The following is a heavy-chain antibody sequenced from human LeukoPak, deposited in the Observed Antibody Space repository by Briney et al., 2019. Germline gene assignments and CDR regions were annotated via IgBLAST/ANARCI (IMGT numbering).Heavy chain of an antibody. CDR3: AKEGYSRGYYSYYYMDV. D-gene: IGHD6-13*01. Sequence: PGGSLRLSCAASGFTFSSYSMSWVRQAPGKGLEWVSYISSSSSTIYYADSVKGRFTISRDNSKNTLYVQMNSLRAEDTAVYYCAKEGYSRGYYSYYYMDVWGKGTTVTVSS. J-gene: IGHJ6*03. CDR2: ISSSSSTI. CDR1: GFTFSSYS. V-gene: IGHV3-48*01.